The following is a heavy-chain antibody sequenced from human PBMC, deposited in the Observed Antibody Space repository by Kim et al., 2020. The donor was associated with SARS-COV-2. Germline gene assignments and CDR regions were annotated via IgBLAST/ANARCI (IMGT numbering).Heavy chain of an antibody. Sequence: GGSLRLSCAASGFTFSSYGMHWVRQAPGKGLEWVAVIWYDGSNKYYADSVKGRFTISRDNSKNTLYLQMNSLRAEDTAVYYCARDQGFGAVAGTCFDYWGQGTLVTVSS. V-gene: IGHV3-33*01. D-gene: IGHD6-19*01. CDR1: GFTFSSYG. CDR2: IWYDGSNK. J-gene: IGHJ4*02. CDR3: ARDQGFGAVAGTCFDY.